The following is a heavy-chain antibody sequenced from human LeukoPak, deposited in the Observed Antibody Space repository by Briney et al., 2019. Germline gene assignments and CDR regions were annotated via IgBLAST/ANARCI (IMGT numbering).Heavy chain of an antibody. CDR2: IYYSGST. D-gene: IGHD1-26*01. CDR1: GGSISSYY. CDR3: ARHSPSGYYYYAMDV. V-gene: IGHV4-59*08. J-gene: IGHJ6*02. Sequence: KPSEALSLTCTVSGGSISSYYWSWIRQPPGKGLEWIGYIYYSGSTNYNPSLKSRVTISVDTSKNQFSLKLSSVTAADTAVYYCARHSPSGYYYYAMDVWGQGTTVTVSS.